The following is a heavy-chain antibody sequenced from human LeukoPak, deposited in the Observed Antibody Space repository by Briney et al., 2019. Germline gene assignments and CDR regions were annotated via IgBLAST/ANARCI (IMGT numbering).Heavy chain of an antibody. V-gene: IGHV1-69*05. J-gene: IGHJ5*02. CDR3: ARPGTNFGINWFDP. Sequence: SVKVSCKASGGTFSSYAISRVRQAPGQGLEWMGGIIPIFGTANYAQKFQGRVTITTDESTSTAYMELSSLRSEDTAVYYCARPGTNFGINWFDPWGQGTLVTVSS. CDR1: GGTFSSYA. CDR2: IIPIFGTA. D-gene: IGHD3-3*01.